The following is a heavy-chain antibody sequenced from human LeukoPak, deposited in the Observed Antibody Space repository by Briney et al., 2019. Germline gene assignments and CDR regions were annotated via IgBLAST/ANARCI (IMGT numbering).Heavy chain of an antibody. CDR1: GGSISSGGYS. J-gene: IGHJ4*02. CDR2: IYHSGST. D-gene: IGHD4-17*01. CDR3: ASSYGDYLYFDY. Sequence: PSQTLSLTCAVSGGSISSGGYSWSWIRQPLGEGLEWFGYIYHSGSTYYNPSLKSRVTISVDRSKNQFSLKLSSVTAADTAVYYCASSYGDYLYFDYWGQGTLVTVSS. V-gene: IGHV4-30-2*01.